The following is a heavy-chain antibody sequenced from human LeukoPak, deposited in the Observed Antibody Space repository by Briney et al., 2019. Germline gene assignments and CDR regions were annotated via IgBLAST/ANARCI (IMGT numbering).Heavy chain of an antibody. V-gene: IGHV3-30*14. CDR1: GFTFSSYA. CDR3: ARVGSALDY. CDR2: ISYDGSNK. J-gene: IGHJ4*02. Sequence: PGGSLRLSCAASGFTFSSYAMHWVRQAPGKGLEWVAVISYDGSNKYYADSVKGRFTISRDNSKNTLYLQMGSLRAEDMAVYYCARVGSALDYWGQGTLVTVSS. D-gene: IGHD6-25*01.